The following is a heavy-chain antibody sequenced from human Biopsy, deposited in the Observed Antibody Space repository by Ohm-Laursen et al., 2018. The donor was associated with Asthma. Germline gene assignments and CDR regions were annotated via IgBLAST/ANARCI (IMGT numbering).Heavy chain of an antibody. CDR3: ARTFHFWSPYHAEHYQL. D-gene: IGHD3-3*02. J-gene: IGHJ1*01. V-gene: IGHV3-7*01. CDR1: GFTFGDYW. Sequence: SLRLSCAASGFTFGDYWWSWVGRVPGKGREGVANLKHDGTEKNHVDSLKGRFTISRDNAKNSLYLQMNSLRAEDTAVYYCARTFHFWSPYHAEHYQLWGQGTLVTVPS. CDR2: LKHDGTEK.